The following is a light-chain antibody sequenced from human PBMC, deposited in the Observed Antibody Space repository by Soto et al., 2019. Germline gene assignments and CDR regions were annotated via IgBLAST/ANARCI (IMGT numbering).Light chain of an antibody. CDR3: QQYNSYPFT. CDR2: DAS. Sequence: DIQMTQSRATLSASVGDRVSITCRASQSISSWLAWYQQKPGKAPKLLIYDASSLESGVPSRFSGSGSGTEVTLTISSLQPDDFATYYCQQYNSYPFTFGPGTKVDIK. CDR1: QSISSW. J-gene: IGKJ3*01. V-gene: IGKV1-5*01.